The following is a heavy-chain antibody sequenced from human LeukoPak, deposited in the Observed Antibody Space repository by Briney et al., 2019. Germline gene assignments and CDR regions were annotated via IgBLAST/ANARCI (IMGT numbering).Heavy chain of an antibody. CDR1: DGSISSHY. CDR2: IYYSGST. J-gene: IGHJ3*02. CDR3: ARGGYYDRSGNSYKFGFDM. D-gene: IGHD3-22*01. V-gene: IGHV4-59*11. Sequence: PSETLSLTCTVSDGSISSHYWSWIRQPPGKGLEWIVYIYYSGSTSYNSSLKSRVTISVDTSKNQFSLKLSSVTAADTAVYYCARGGYYDRSGNSYKFGFDMWGQGTMVTVSS.